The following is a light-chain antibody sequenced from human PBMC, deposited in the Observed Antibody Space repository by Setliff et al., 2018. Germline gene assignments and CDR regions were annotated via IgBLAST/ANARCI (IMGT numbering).Light chain of an antibody. CDR3: AAWDDSLNGYV. CDR1: GSNIGSNA. J-gene: IGLJ1*01. CDR2: SND. Sequence: QSALTQPPSASGTPGQRVTISCSGSGSNIGSNAVNWYQQLPGTAPKVLIYSNDQRPSGVPDRFSGSKSGTSASLAISGLQSEDEADYYCAAWDDSLNGYVFGTGTKVTVL. V-gene: IGLV1-44*01.